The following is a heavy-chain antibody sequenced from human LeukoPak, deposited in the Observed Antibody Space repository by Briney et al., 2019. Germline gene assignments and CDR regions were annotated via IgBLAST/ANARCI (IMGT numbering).Heavy chain of an antibody. J-gene: IGHJ4*02. Sequence: ETLSLTCAVSGGSFSGYYWSWIRQPPGKGLEWIGEINHSGSTNYNPSLKSRVTISVDTSKNQFSLKLSSVTAADTAVYYRARVGYYGSGTSDYWGQGTLVTVSS. CDR1: GGSFSGYY. V-gene: IGHV4-34*01. CDR2: INHSGST. CDR3: ARVGYYGSGTSDY. D-gene: IGHD3-10*01.